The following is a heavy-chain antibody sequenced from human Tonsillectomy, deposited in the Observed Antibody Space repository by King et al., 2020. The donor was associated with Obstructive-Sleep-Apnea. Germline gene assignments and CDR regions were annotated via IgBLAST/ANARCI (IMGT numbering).Heavy chain of an antibody. Sequence: VQLVESGGGVVQPGRSLRLSCAASGFTFSSYAMHWVRQAPGKGLEWVALISYDGSNKYYADSVKGRFTISRDNSKNTLYLQMNSLRADDTAVYYCARDGLCIGGMCPHSYLGYWVQGTLVTVSS. CDR2: ISYDGSNK. V-gene: IGHV3-30*14. D-gene: IGHD2-15*01. CDR3: ARDGLCIGGMCPHSYLGY. J-gene: IGHJ4*02. CDR1: GFTFSSYA.